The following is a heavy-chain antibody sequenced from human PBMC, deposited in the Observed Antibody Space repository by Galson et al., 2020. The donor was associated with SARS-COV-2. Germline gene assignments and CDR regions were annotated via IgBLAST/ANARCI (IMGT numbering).Heavy chain of an antibody. D-gene: IGHD6-19*01. J-gene: IGHJ4*02. Sequence: ESLKIPCEGSGYTFNNNWIGWVRQMPGKGPGGVRIIYPGDFETRYCPSFQGQVTISAETSISTAYLQWSSLKASDTAMYYCARHGVADTLGVAYWGQGTQVTVSS. CDR1: GYTFNNNW. CDR2: IYPGDFET. CDR3: ARHGVADTLGVAY. V-gene: IGHV5-51*01.